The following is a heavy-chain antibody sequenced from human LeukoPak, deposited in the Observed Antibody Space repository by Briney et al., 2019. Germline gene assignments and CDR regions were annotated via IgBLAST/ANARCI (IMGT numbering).Heavy chain of an antibody. V-gene: IGHV3-74*01. CDR1: GFTFSSYW. J-gene: IGHJ4*02. D-gene: IGHD2-15*01. CDR2: INNDGSST. CDR3: GGSYCSGGSCYSASGY. Sequence: PGGSLRLSCAASGFTFSSYWMHWVRQAPGKGLVWVSRINNDGSSTSYADSVKGRFTISRDNAKNTLYLQMNSLRAEDTAVYYCGGSYCSGGSCYSASGYWGQGTLVTVSS.